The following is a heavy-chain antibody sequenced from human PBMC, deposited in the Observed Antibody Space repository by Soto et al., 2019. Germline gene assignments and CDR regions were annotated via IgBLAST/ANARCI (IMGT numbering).Heavy chain of an antibody. CDR2: ISGSGGST. CDR1: GFTFSSYA. D-gene: IGHD2-15*01. Sequence: SLRLSCAASGFTFSSYAMSWVRQAPGKGLEWVSAISGSGGSTYYADSVKGRFTISRDNSKNTLYLQMNSLTTEDTAFYYCAKSTTRWFYFDSWGRGTLVTVSS. J-gene: IGHJ4*02. V-gene: IGHV3-23*01. CDR3: AKSTTRWFYFDS.